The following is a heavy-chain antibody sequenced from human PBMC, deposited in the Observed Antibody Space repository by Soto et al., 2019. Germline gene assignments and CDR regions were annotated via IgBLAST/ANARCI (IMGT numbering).Heavy chain of an antibody. V-gene: IGHV1-2*02. CDR3: ARGGITMIVVGENWFDP. Sequence: RASVKVSFKASGYTFTGYYMHWVRQAPGQGLEWMGWINPNSGGTNYAQKFQGRVTMTRDTSISTAYMELSRLRSDDTAVYYCARGGITMIVVGENWFDPWGQGTLVTVSS. CDR2: INPNSGGT. J-gene: IGHJ5*02. D-gene: IGHD3-22*01. CDR1: GYTFTGYY.